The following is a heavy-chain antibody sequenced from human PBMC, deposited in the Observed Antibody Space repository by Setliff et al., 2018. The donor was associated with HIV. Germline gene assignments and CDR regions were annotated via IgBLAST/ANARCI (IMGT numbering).Heavy chain of an antibody. CDR1: NGSFSEYY. J-gene: IGHJ4*02. CDR2: ISRGGRS. Sequence: SETLSLTCAVYNGSFSEYYWTWVRQPPGKELEWIGEISRGGRSTYNPSLKSRVAISVDTSKNQFSLKLNTVTAADTALYFCALLEVPLIEGISPALWGQGTLVTVSS. CDR3: ALLEVPLIEGISPAL. D-gene: IGHD3-22*01. V-gene: IGHV4-34*01.